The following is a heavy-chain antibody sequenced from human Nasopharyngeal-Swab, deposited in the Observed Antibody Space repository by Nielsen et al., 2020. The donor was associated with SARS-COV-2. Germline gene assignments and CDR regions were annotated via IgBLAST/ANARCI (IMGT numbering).Heavy chain of an antibody. CDR1: GFTFSNYG. CDR2: IWYDGSNK. Sequence: GGSLRLSCVASGFTFSNYGMHWVRQAPGKGLEWVAVIWYDGSNKYYADSVKGRFTISRDNSKNTLYLQMNSLRGEDTAVYYCAKAPSVGDARGLWGQGTLVTVSS. D-gene: IGHD2-21*01. J-gene: IGHJ1*01. V-gene: IGHV3-33*06. CDR3: AKAPSVGDARGL.